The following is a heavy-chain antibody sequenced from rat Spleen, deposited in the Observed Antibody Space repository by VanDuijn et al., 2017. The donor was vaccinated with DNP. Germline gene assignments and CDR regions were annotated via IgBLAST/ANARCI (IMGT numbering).Heavy chain of an antibody. CDR3: ARSILGAYAMDA. V-gene: IGHV3-4*01. CDR2: ISYSGST. D-gene: IGHD1-7*01. J-gene: IGHJ4*01. Sequence: MGYISYSGSTNYNPSLKSRISITRDTSKNQFFLQLNSVTTEDTATYYCARSILGAYAMDAWGQGTSVTVSS.